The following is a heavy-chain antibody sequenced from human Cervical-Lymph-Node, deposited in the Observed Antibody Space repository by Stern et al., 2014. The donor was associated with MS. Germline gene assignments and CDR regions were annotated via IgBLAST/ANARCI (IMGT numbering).Heavy chain of an antibody. Sequence: EVQLVESGAEVKKPGESLKISCKGSGYSFTANWIAWVRQMAGKGLEWMGIIYPGDSDTRSSPSFQGQFTISADKSISTAYLQWSSLKASDTAMYYCARDYGDYAFDYWGQGTLVTVSS. V-gene: IGHV5-51*01. D-gene: IGHD4-17*01. CDR3: ARDYGDYAFDY. CDR1: GYSFTANW. J-gene: IGHJ4*02. CDR2: IYPGDSDT.